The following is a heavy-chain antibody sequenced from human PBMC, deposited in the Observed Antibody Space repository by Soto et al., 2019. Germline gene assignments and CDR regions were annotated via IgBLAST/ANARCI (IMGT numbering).Heavy chain of an antibody. Sequence: GGSLRLSCAASGFTFSSNAMHWVRQVPGKGLEWVAVISYDGSSKFYAASVKGRFTLSRDNSKNTLYLQMNSLRAEDTAVYYCARDRGTYSHDSFDISRRGTTVTGSS. CDR3: ARDRGTYSHDSFDI. CDR2: ISYDGSSK. V-gene: IGHV3-30-3*01. CDR1: GFTFSSNA. J-gene: IGHJ3*02. D-gene: IGHD1-26*01.